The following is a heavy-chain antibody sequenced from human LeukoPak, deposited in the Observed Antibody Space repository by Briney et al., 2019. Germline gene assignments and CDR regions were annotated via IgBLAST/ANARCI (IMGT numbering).Heavy chain of an antibody. J-gene: IGHJ4*02. D-gene: IGHD6-19*01. CDR2: INPGGGST. CDR3: ARAAAVAGPPFDY. Sequence: ASVKVSCKASGYTFTSYYMHWVRQAPGQGLEWMGIINPGGGSTNYAQKFQGRVTMTRDMSTSTVYMELSSLRSEDTAVYYCARAAAVAGPPFDYWGQGTLVTVSS. CDR1: GYTFTSYY. V-gene: IGHV1-46*01.